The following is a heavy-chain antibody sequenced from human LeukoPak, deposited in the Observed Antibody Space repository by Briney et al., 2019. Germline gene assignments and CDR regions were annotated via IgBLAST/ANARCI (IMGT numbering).Heavy chain of an antibody. D-gene: IGHD3-10*01. CDR3: ARGGSGSSLDH. V-gene: IGHV4-4*07. CDR1: AGSISSYY. Sequence: PSETLSLTCTVSAGSISSYYWGWLRQPAGKGLEWIGRIYTSGSTNYNPSLKSLATISVATPNNPFTLTLSSRPSATAALYYRARGGSGSSLDHWGQGTLVTVSS. CDR2: IYTSGST. J-gene: IGHJ4*02.